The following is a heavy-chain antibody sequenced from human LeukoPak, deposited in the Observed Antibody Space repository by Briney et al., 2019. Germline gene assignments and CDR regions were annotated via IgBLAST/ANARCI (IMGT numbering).Heavy chain of an antibody. Sequence: GGSLRLSCAASGFAFSSYAMSWVRQATGKGLEWVSVIYSGATTYYADSVKGRFTISRDTSENTLYLQMISLRAEDTAVYYCARVALSGGDFDYWGQGTLVTVSS. CDR1: GFAFSSYA. D-gene: IGHD7-27*01. V-gene: IGHV3-66*01. CDR3: ARVALSGGDFDY. J-gene: IGHJ4*02. CDR2: IYSGATT.